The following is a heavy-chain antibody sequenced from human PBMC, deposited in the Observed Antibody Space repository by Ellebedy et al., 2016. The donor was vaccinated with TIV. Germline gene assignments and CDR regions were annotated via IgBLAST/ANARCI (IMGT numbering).Heavy chain of an antibody. CDR1: GFTFRNYL. CDR3: TYSSSCDY. J-gene: IGHJ4*02. CDR2: IEQDGSGG. V-gene: IGHV3-7*03. Sequence: GESLKISCAASGFTFRNYLMTWVRQAPGKGLEWVANIEQDGSGGSYVDSVKGRFTISRDNANNSLHLQMNSLRPEDTALYYCTYSSSCDYWGQGTLVTVSS. D-gene: IGHD6-6*01.